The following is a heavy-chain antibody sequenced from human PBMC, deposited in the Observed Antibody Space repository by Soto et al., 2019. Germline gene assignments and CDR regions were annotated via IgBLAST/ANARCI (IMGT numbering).Heavy chain of an antibody. CDR1: GGSISSGGYY. Sequence: KPSETLSLTCTVSGGSISSGGYYWSWIRQHPGKGLEWIGYIYYSGSTYYNPSLKSRVTISVDTSKNQFSLKLSSVTAADTAVYYCARDLLGRTGTTLRYYYYGMDVWGQGTTVTVSS. J-gene: IGHJ6*02. D-gene: IGHD1-7*01. V-gene: IGHV4-31*03. CDR2: IYYSGST. CDR3: ARDLLGRTGTTLRYYYYGMDV.